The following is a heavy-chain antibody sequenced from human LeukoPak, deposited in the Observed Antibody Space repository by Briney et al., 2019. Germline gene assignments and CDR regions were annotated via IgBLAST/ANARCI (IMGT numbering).Heavy chain of an antibody. J-gene: IGHJ4*02. CDR2: INTGNGNT. CDR3: ARAYYDTSGYYYGIDH. CDR1: GYTFTTYA. D-gene: IGHD3-22*01. Sequence: ASVKVSCKASGYTFTTYAIHWVRQAPGQRLEWMGWINTGNGNTKYSQKFQGKVAITRDTSASTAYMELSSLRSEDTAVYYCARAYYDTSGYYYGIDHWGQGTLVTVSS. V-gene: IGHV1-3*04.